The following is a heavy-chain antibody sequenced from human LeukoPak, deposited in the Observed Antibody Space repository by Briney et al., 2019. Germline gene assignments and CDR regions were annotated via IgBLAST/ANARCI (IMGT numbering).Heavy chain of an antibody. D-gene: IGHD1-1*01. J-gene: IGHJ5*02. V-gene: IGHV4-31*03. CDR1: GVSISNGGYD. CDR3: ARQGSWNDFSDNWFDP. Sequence: PSQTLSLTCTVSGVSISNGGYDWSWIRQPPGKGLEWIGYINYRDNTNYSPSLKSRVTISVDTSKNQFSLRLTSVTAADTAVYYCARQGSWNDFSDNWFDPWGQGTLVTVSS. CDR2: INYRDNT.